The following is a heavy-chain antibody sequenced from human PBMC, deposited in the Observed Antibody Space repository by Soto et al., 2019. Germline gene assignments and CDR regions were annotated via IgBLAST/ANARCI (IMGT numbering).Heavy chain of an antibody. Sequence: SVKVSCKASGGTFSSYAISWVRQAPGQGLEWMGGIIPIFGTANYAQKFQGRVTITADESTSTAYMELSSLRSEDTAVYYCATAYQNSYGSLELFDYWGQGTLVTVSS. CDR1: GGTFSSYA. J-gene: IGHJ4*02. D-gene: IGHD5-18*01. CDR3: ATAYQNSYGSLELFDY. V-gene: IGHV1-69*13. CDR2: IIPIFGTA.